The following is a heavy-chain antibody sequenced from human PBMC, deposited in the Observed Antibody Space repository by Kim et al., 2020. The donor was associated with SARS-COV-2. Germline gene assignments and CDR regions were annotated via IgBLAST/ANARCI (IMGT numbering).Heavy chain of an antibody. CDR1: GGSFSGYY. CDR2: INHSGST. D-gene: IGHD3-10*01. CDR3: ARGIGLLWFGDGDYFDY. Sequence: SETLSLTCAVYGGSFSGYYWSWIRQPPGKGLEWIGEINHSGSTNYNPSLKSRVTISVDTSKNQFSLKLSSVTAADTAVYYCARGIGLLWFGDGDYFDYWGQGTLVTVSS. V-gene: IGHV4-34*01. J-gene: IGHJ4*02.